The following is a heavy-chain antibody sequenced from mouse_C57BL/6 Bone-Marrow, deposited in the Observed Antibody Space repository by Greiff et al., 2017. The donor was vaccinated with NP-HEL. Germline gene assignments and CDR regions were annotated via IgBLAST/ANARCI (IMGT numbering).Heavy chain of an antibody. CDR2: INYDGSST. CDR3: ARDGYDTGYAMDY. V-gene: IGHV5-16*01. Sequence: EVMLVESEGGLVQPGSSMKLSCTASGFTFSDYYMAWVRQVPEKGLEWVANINYDGSSTYYLDSLKSRFIISRDNAKNILYLQMSSLKSEDTATYYCARDGYDTGYAMDYWGQGTSVTVSS. CDR1: GFTFSDYY. J-gene: IGHJ4*01. D-gene: IGHD2-2*01.